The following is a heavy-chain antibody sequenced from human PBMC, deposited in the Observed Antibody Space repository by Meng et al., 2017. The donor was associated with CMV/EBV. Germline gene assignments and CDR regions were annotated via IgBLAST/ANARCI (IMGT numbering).Heavy chain of an antibody. D-gene: IGHD3-10*01. CDR2: INHSGST. CDR1: GGSFSGYY. Sequence: ESLKISCAVYGGSFSGYYWSWIRQPPGKGLEWIGEINHSGSTNYNPSLKSRVTISVDTSKNQFSLKLSSVTAADTAVYYCARVGFNWYFDLWGRGTLVTVSS. CDR3: ARVGFNWYFDL. V-gene: IGHV4-34*01. J-gene: IGHJ2*01.